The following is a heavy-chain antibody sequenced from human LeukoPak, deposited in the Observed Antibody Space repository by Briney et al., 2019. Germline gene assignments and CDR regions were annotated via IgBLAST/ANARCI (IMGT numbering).Heavy chain of an antibody. J-gene: IGHJ6*03. CDR1: GGSFSGYY. CDR3: ARGVGYCSGGSCYWSHYYYYYMDV. D-gene: IGHD2-15*01. V-gene: IGHV4-34*01. CDR2: INHSGST. Sequence: SETLSLTCAVYGGSFSGYYWSWIRQPPGKGLEWIGAINHSGSTNYNPSLKSRVTISVDTSKNQFSLKLSSVTAADSAVYYCARGVGYCSGGSCYWSHYYYYYMDVWGKGTTVTVSS.